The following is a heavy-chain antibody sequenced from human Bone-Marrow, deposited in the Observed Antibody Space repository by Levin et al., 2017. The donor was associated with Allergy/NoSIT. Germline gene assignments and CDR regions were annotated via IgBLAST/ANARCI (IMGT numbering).Heavy chain of an antibody. V-gene: IGHV3-33*01. CDR3: ARNPYCSGSTCRHWFDP. CDR1: GFTFSSYG. J-gene: IGHJ5*02. CDR2: IWSDGSRQ. D-gene: IGHD2-15*01. Sequence: QHGESLKISCAGSGFTFSSYGIHWVRQAPGKGLEWVALIWSDGSRQFFADSVKGRFTISRDNSRNTVYLEMNSLRVEDTAIYYCARNPYCSGSTCRHWFDPWGQGTLVTVST.